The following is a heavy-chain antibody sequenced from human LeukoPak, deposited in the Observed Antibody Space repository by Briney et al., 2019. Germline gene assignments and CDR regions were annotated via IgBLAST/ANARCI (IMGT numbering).Heavy chain of an antibody. CDR2: IYTNGRDT. Sequence: GSLRLSCAASGFIFRSYGMNWVRQAAGKGLEWVSGIYTNGRDTRYAESVKGRFTISRDNSKNTLYLQMHSLRVEDTAVYYCAHLVWEYVGGLDVWGQGTTVTVSS. V-gene: IGHV3-23*05. J-gene: IGHJ6*02. CDR3: AHLVWEYVGGLDV. D-gene: IGHD1-26*01. CDR1: GFIFRSYG.